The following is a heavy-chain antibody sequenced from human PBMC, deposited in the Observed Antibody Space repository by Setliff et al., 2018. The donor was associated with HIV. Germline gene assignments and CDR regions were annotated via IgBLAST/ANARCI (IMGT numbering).Heavy chain of an antibody. Sequence: VKVSCKASGYSFINYGISWVRQAPGQGLEWMGWISAYNGNTDYAPRLLGRVTMTTDTSTSTAYMELRSLSSDDTAVYYCARARLQGIVTAVGPRDNCLDPWGQGTRVTVSS. D-gene: IGHD1-26*01. CDR1: GYSFINYG. CDR2: ISAYNGNT. J-gene: IGHJ5*02. CDR3: ARARLQGIVTAVGPRDNCLDP. V-gene: IGHV1-18*01.